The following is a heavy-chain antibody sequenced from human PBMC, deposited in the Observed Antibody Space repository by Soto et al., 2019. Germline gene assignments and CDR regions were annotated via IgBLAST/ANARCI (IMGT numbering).Heavy chain of an antibody. V-gene: IGHV1-69*01. CDR3: ARTLDIVVVPAAIDYYYYYGMDV. CDR2: IIPIFGTA. Sequence: QVQLVQSGAEVKKPGSSVKVSCKASGGTFSSYAISWVRQAPGQGLEWMGGIIPIFGTANYAQKFQGRVTITADESTSTAYMELSSRRSEDTAVYYCARTLDIVVVPAAIDYYYYYGMDVWGQGTTVTVSS. D-gene: IGHD2-2*02. J-gene: IGHJ6*02. CDR1: GGTFSSYA.